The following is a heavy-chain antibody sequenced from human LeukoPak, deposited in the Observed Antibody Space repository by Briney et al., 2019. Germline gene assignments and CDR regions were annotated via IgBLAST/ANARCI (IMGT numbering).Heavy chain of an antibody. CDR3: ASSDDSSYRPWY. V-gene: IGHV3-33*01. J-gene: IGHJ4*02. CDR2: IWYDGSIK. CDR1: GFTFTNYG. Sequence: GRSLRLSCAASGFTFTNYGMHWVRQAPGTGLEWVALIWYDGSIKYYAGSLKGRFTISRDNSKNTLYLQMYSLRAEDTAVYYCASSDDSSYRPWYWGQGTLVTVSS. D-gene: IGHD3-22*01.